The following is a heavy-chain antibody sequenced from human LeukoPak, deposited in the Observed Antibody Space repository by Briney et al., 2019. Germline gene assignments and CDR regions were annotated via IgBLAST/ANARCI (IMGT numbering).Heavy chain of an antibody. CDR1: GASISSSSYY. Sequence: PSHTLSLTCTLSGASISSSSYYWGWIRQPPGKGLEWIGSIYYSGSTYTDPSLKCRVPISVATSKNQFSLKLRFVTAADTAVFYCARTATAGNSTTCADYWGQGTLVTVSA. CDR2: IYYSGST. V-gene: IGHV4-39*01. D-gene: IGHD2/OR15-2a*01. CDR3: ARTATAGNSTTCADY. J-gene: IGHJ4*02.